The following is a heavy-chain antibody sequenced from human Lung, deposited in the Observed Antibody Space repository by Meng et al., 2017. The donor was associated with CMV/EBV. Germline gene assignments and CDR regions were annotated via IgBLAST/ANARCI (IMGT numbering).Heavy chain of an antibody. J-gene: IGHJ4*02. CDR1: GYTFIDYH. D-gene: IGHD1-1*01. CDR3: ARAIVKNGKRQFDY. CDR2: ISPYNGDT. V-gene: IGHV1-2*04. Sequence: QVQLAQSGAEVKEPGASVKLVCTTSGYTFIDYHIHWVRQAPGQGLEWMGWISPYNGDTIYARDFQGWVTMTRDTSNRTLYMEVSRLRFDDTAVYYCARAIVKNGKRQFDYWGQGTLVTVSS.